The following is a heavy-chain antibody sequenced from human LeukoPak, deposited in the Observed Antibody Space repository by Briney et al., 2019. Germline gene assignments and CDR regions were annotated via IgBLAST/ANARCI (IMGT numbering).Heavy chain of an antibody. V-gene: IGHV3-30*18. J-gene: IGHJ4*02. CDR2: ISSDGSNK. D-gene: IGHD5-18*01. Sequence: GGSLRLSCAASGFTFSSSGMHWVRQAPGKGLEWVALISSDGSNKYYADSVRGRFTISRDNSNNTLYLQMNSLRAEDTAVYYCAKDLSYGYSFEYWGPGTLVTVSS. CDR3: AKDLSYGYSFEY. CDR1: GFTFSSSG.